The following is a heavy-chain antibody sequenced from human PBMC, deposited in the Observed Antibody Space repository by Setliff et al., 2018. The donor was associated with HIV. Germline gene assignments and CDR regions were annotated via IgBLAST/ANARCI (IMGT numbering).Heavy chain of an antibody. CDR1: GGSFSEYY. CDR3: VRNSFDYVEEE. J-gene: IGHJ4*02. V-gene: IGHV4-31*11. Sequence: SETLSLTCAVYGGSFSEYYWSWIRQHPGKGLEWIGYIYYSGSSYYNPSVRSRVIMSLDTSENHFSLKLSSVTAADTAVYYCVRNSFDYVEEEWGQGTQVTVSS. D-gene: IGHD3-9*01. CDR2: IYYSGSS.